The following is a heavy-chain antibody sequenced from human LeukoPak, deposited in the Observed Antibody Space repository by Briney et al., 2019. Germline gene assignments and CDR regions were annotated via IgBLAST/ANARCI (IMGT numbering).Heavy chain of an antibody. V-gene: IGHV3-9*01. D-gene: IGHD4-17*01. Sequence: SLRLSCAASGFTFDDYAMHWVRQAPGKGLEWVSGISWNSGSIGYADSVKGRFTISRDNAKNSLYLQMNSLRAEDTALYYCAKDTLHTVSLPFDLWGRGTLVTVSS. CDR3: AKDTLHTVSLPFDL. J-gene: IGHJ2*01. CDR2: ISWNSGSI. CDR1: GFTFDDYA.